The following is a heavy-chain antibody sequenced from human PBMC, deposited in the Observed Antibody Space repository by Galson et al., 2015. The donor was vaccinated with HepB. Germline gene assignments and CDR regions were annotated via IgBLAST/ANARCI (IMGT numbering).Heavy chain of an antibody. V-gene: IGHV3-11*06. D-gene: IGHD2-2*01. CDR2: ISSSTSYI. J-gene: IGHJ4*02. CDR1: GFTLSDYY. CDR3: ARGRGYCNSFNCYGPFDY. Sequence: SLRLSCAASGFTLSDYYMSWIRQPPGKGLEWVSYISSSTSYINYADSVKGRFTISRDNAKNSLYLQMNSLRGEDTAVYYCARGRGYCNSFNCYGPFDYWGQGTLVTVSS.